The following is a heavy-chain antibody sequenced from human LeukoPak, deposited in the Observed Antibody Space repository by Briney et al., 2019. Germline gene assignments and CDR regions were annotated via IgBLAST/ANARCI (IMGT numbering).Heavy chain of an antibody. CDR1: GYTFTSYG. J-gene: IGHJ4*02. Sequence: ASVKVSCKASGYTFTSYGISWVRQAPGQGLEWMGWISAYNGNPNYAQKFQGRVTMTTDTPTSTAYMELRNLTSDETAVYFCARGGGTRVYYFDYWGQGTLVTVSS. CDR2: ISAYNGNP. D-gene: IGHD1-1*01. V-gene: IGHV1-18*01. CDR3: ARGGGTRVYYFDY.